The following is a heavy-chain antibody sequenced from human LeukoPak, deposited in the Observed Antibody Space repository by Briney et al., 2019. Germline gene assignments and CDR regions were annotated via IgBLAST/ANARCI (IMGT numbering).Heavy chain of an antibody. CDR2: IRYDGSNK. Sequence: GGSLRLSCAASGFTFSSYGMHWVRQAPGKGLECVAFIRYDGSNKYYADSVKGRFTISRDNSKNTLYLQMNSLRAEDTAVYYCAKLPTYYYDSGLERVDYWGQGTLVTVSS. V-gene: IGHV3-30*02. CDR1: GFTFSSYG. CDR3: AKLPTYYYDSGLERVDY. D-gene: IGHD3-22*01. J-gene: IGHJ4*02.